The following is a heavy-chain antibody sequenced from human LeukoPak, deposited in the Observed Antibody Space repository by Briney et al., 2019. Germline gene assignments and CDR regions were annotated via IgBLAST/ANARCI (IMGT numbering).Heavy chain of an antibody. CDR1: GGSITTSGHY. Sequence: KPSETLSLTCTVSGGSITTSGHYWAWIRRPPGKGLEWIGSLYYGGTNYYNPSLKSRVTVSGDTSKNQFSLEMASVTAADTAVYYCARRSHSPSVSPYWGPGTQVTVSS. CDR3: ARRSHSPSVSPY. J-gene: IGHJ4*02. D-gene: IGHD3-10*01. CDR2: LYYGGTN. V-gene: IGHV4-39*01.